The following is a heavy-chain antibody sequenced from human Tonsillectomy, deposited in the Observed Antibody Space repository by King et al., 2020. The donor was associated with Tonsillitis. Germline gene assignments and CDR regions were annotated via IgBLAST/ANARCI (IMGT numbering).Heavy chain of an antibody. D-gene: IGHD4-17*01. Sequence: QLVQSGAEVKKPGASVKVSCKASGYTFTNYGISWVRQAPGQGLEWMGWISTYNGNTNYAQKLQGRVTMTTDTSTSTAYMELRSLRSDDTAMYYCARDGRDYGDYEGFKYWGQGTLVTVSS. CDR2: ISTYNGNT. J-gene: IGHJ4*02. CDR1: GYTFTNYG. CDR3: ARDGRDYGDYEGFKY. V-gene: IGHV1-18*04.